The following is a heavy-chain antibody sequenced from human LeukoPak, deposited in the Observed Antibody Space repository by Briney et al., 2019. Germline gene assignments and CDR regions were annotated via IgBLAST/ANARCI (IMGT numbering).Heavy chain of an antibody. V-gene: IGHV3-7*01. CDR2: IKQDGSEK. Sequence: PGGSLRLSCAASGFTVSSNYMSWVRQAPGKGLEWVANIKQDGSEKYYVDPVKGRFTISRDNAKNSLYLQMNSLRAEDTAVYYCARDHRGYCSGGSCYWGAYYYYYYMDVWGKGTTVTVSS. D-gene: IGHD2-15*01. CDR1: GFTVSSNY. CDR3: ARDHRGYCSGGSCYWGAYYYYYYMDV. J-gene: IGHJ6*03.